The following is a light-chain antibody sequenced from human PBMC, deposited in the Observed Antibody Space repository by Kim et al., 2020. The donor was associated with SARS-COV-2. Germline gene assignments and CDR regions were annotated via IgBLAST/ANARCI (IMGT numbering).Light chain of an antibody. CDR1: SSDVGGYNF. CDR3: SSYTSSSTRV. CDR2: EVT. V-gene: IGLV2-14*01. J-gene: IGLJ3*02. Sequence: SALTQPASVSGSPGQSITISCTGTSSDVGGYNFVSWYQQHPGKAPKLMIYEVTKRPSGVSNRFSGSKSGNTASLTISGLQAEDEAHYYCSSYTSSSTRVFGGGTQLTVL.